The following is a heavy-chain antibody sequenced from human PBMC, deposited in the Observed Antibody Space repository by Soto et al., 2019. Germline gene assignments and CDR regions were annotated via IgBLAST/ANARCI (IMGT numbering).Heavy chain of an antibody. Sequence: EVQVVESGGGLVQPGGSLRLSCAASGFTFSNYWIHWVRQAPGKGLVWVSRINSDGTSTSYADSVKGRFTISRDNAKNTLYLQMNRLRVEDTAVYYCASAVRSGSYPYYYSGMDVWGQGTTVTVSS. V-gene: IGHV3-74*01. D-gene: IGHD3-10*01. CDR3: ASAVRSGSYPYYYSGMDV. CDR2: INSDGTST. J-gene: IGHJ6*02. CDR1: GFTFSNYW.